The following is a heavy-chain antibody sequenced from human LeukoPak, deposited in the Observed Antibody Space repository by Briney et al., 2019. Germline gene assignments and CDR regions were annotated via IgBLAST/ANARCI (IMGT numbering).Heavy chain of an antibody. CDR3: ARFKYYYGSGSDY. CDR2: MNPNSGNT. Sequence: ASVKVSCKASGYTFTSYDINWVRQATGQGLEWMGWMNPNSGNTGYAQKFQGRVTMTRNTSVSTAYMELSSLRSEDTAVYYCARFKYYYGSGSDYWGQGTLVTVSS. V-gene: IGHV1-8*01. J-gene: IGHJ4*02. CDR1: GYTFTSYD. D-gene: IGHD3-10*01.